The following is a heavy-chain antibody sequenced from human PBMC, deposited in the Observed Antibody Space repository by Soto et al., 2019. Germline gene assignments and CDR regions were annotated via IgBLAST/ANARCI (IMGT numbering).Heavy chain of an antibody. V-gene: IGHV4-31*03. CDR1: GGSISSGVYY. D-gene: IGHD6-13*01. CDR3: ARNSWYVGWFDP. CDR2: IYYSGST. J-gene: IGHJ5*02. Sequence: QVQLQESGPGLVKPSQTLSLTCTVSGGSISSGVYYWSWIRQHPGKGLEWIGYIYYSGSTYYNPSLKSRVTISVDTSKNQFSLKLSSVTAADTAVYYCARNSWYVGWFDPWGQGTLVTVSS.